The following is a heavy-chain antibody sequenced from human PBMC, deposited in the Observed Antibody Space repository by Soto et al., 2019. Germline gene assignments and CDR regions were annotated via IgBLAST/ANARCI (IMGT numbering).Heavy chain of an antibody. CDR2: IYYSGST. CDR3: ARGAAYYYDSSGYQWRYFDY. Sequence: QVQLQESGPGLVKPSQTLSLTCTVSGGSISSGDYYWSWIRQPPAKGLEWIGYIYYSGSTYYNPSLKSRVTISVDTSKNQFSLKLSSVTAADTAVYYCARGAAYYYDSSGYQWRYFDYWGQGTLVTVSS. D-gene: IGHD3-22*01. V-gene: IGHV4-30-4*01. J-gene: IGHJ4*02. CDR1: GGSISSGDYY.